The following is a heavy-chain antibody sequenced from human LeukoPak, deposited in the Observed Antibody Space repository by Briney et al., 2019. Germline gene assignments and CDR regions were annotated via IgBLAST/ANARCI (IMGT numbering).Heavy chain of an antibody. D-gene: IGHD3-10*01. Sequence: SETLSLTCTVSGGSISSSSYYWGWIRQPPGKGLEWIGSIYYSGSTYYNPSLKSRVTISVDTSKNQFSLKLSSVTAADTAVYYCARGAKSSGEDDWFDPWGQGTLVTVSS. CDR3: ARGAKSSGEDDWFDP. V-gene: IGHV4-39*07. CDR2: IYYSGST. J-gene: IGHJ5*02. CDR1: GGSISSSSYY.